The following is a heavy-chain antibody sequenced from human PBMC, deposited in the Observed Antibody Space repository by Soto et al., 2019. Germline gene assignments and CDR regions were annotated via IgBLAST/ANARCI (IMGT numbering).Heavy chain of an antibody. J-gene: IGHJ4*02. Sequence: AEEPLSLTCTVSGGSSKSGSYPWSWIRQPPGKGLEWIGYVYHTGRTSYNPSPKSRVFISMDTSKNQFSLNLDSVTAADTAVYFCARDFAYFDSWGQGTLVT. CDR3: ARDFAYFDS. D-gene: IGHD3-3*01. CDR1: GGSSKSGSYP. V-gene: IGHV4-61*01. CDR2: VYHTGRT.